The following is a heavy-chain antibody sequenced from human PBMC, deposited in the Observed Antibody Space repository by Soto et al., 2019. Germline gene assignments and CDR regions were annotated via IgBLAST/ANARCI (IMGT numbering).Heavy chain of an antibody. J-gene: IGHJ4*02. V-gene: IGHV4-39*01. CDR2: IYYSGST. CDR3: ARHAGWRYYGSGSYYIDY. CDR1: GGSISSSSYY. D-gene: IGHD3-10*01. Sequence: QLQLQESGPGLVKPSETLSLTCTVSGGSISSSSYYWGWIRQPPGKGLEWIGSIYYSGSTYYNPSLQSRVTISVDTSKNQFSLKLSSVTAADTAVYYCARHAGWRYYGSGSYYIDYWGQGTLVTVSS.